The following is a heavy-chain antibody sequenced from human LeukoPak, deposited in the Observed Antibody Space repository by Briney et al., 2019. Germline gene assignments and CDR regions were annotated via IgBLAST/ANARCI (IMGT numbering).Heavy chain of an antibody. CDR3: ARGSVVVPAADDH. V-gene: IGHV1-8*01. J-gene: IGHJ4*02. CDR1: GYTFTSYD. D-gene: IGHD2-2*01. Sequence: GASVKVSCKASGYTFTSYDINWVRQATGQGLEWMGWMNPNSGNTGYAQKFQGRVTMTRNTSISTAYMELSSLRSDDTAVYYCARGSVVVPAADDHWGQGTLVTVSS. CDR2: MNPNSGNT.